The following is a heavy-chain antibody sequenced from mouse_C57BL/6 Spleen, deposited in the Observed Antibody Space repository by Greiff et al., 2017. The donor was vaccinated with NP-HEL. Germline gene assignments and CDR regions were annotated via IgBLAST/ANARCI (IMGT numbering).Heavy chain of an antibody. CDR2: IYPGDGDT. CDR3: ARLTTVFHWYCDV. CDR1: GYAFSSSW. J-gene: IGHJ1*03. Sequence: QVQLQQSGPELVKPGASVKISCKASGYAFSSSWMNWVKQRPGKGLEWIGRIYPGDGDTNYNGKFKGKATLTADKSSSTAYMQLSSLTSEDSAVYFCARLTTVFHWYCDVWGTGTTVTVSS. V-gene: IGHV1-82*01. D-gene: IGHD1-1*01.